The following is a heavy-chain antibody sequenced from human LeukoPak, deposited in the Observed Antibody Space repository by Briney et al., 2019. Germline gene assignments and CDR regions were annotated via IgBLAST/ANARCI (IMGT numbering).Heavy chain of an antibody. CDR2: IVGSSST. D-gene: IGHD6-13*01. J-gene: IGHJ4*02. CDR1: GFTFSNFA. V-gene: IGHV3-21*01. CDR3: ARIGAGSSRDY. Sequence: GGSLRLSCAASGFTFSNFAMTWVRQAPGKGLEWVSSIVGSSSTYYADSLKGRFTISRDNAKSSLYLQMNSLRAEDTAVYYCARIGAGSSRDYWGQGTLVTVSS.